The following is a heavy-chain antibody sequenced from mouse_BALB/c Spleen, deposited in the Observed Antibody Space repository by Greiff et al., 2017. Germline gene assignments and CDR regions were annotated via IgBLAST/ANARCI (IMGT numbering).Heavy chain of an antibody. CDR3: ARGDYYRYGEGYAMDY. J-gene: IGHJ4*01. Sequence: QVQLKESGPGLVAPSQSLSITCTVSGFSLTSYGVHWVRQPPGKGLEWLGVIWAGGSTNYNSALMSRLSISKDNSKSQVFLKMNSLQTDDTAMYYCARGDYYRYGEGYAMDYWGQGTSVTVSS. D-gene: IGHD2-14*01. CDR2: IWAGGST. V-gene: IGHV2-9*02. CDR1: GFSLTSYG.